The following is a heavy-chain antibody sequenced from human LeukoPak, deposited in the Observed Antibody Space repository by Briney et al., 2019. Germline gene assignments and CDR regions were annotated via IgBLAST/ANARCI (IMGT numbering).Heavy chain of an antibody. Sequence: PSETLSLTCSISDGSISNYYWNWIRQSPGKGLEWIGHIHYSGSTHYSPSLQSRVSISIDTSKSHFSLKLRSVTAADTAVYYCARWGHFETSGYFVVEYWGQGALVTVSS. J-gene: IGHJ4*02. CDR2: IHYSGST. CDR3: ARWGHFETSGYFVVEY. V-gene: IGHV4-59*01. D-gene: IGHD5-12*01. CDR1: DGSISNYY.